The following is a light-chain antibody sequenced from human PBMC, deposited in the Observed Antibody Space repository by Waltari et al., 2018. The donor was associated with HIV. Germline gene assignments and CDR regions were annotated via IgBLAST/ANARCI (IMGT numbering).Light chain of an antibody. V-gene: IGKV1-5*03. J-gene: IGKJ4*01. CDR1: HSVSSR. Sequence: DIQMTQSPSTLSASVGDRVTITCRASHSVSSRVAWYQQKPGKAPKLLIYGASSLKSAVPSRFSGSGSGTEFTLTISGLQPDDFATYYCQQSYTSPLTFGGGTTV. CDR2: GAS. CDR3: QQSYTSPLT.